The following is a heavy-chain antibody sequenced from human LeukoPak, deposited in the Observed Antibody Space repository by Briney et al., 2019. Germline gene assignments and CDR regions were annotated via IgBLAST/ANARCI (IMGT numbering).Heavy chain of an antibody. CDR1: GFTFSSYA. J-gene: IGHJ4*02. CDR3: AREPVVVTATNLFDY. Sequence: GGSLRLSCAASGFTFSSYAMSWVRQAPGKGLEWVSAISGSGGSTYYADSVKGRFTISRDNSKNTLYLQMNSLRAEDTAVYYCAREPVVVTATNLFDYWGQGTLVTVSS. V-gene: IGHV3-23*01. D-gene: IGHD2-21*02. CDR2: ISGSGGST.